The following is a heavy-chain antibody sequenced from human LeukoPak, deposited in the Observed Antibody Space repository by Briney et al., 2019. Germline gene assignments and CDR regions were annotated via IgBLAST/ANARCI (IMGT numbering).Heavy chain of an antibody. V-gene: IGHV4-4*07. CDR2: IYISGST. Sequence: SETLSLTCTVSGGSISSYYWSWVRQPAGKGLEWLGRIYISGSTNYNPSLKSRVTMSVDTSKNQFSLKLSSVTAADTAVYYCARGITYYDILTGRAPSYYMDVWGKGTTVTVSS. CDR1: GGSISSYY. D-gene: IGHD3-9*01. J-gene: IGHJ6*03. CDR3: ARGITYYDILTGRAPSYYMDV.